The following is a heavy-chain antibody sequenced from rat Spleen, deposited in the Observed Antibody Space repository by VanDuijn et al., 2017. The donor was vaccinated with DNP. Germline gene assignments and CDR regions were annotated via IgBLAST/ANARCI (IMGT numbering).Heavy chain of an antibody. CDR1: GFTFSNYA. CDR3: TTDFERGY. D-gene: IGHD1-11*01. Sequence: EVQLVESGGGLVQPGRSLKLSCAASGFTFSNYAMAWVRQTPTKGLEWVASITDSGGGTYYRDSVKGRFTISRDNTNHTLYLQMDSLRSEETATYYCTTDFERGYWGQGVMVTVSS. CDR2: ITDSGGGT. V-gene: IGHV5S14*01. J-gene: IGHJ2*01.